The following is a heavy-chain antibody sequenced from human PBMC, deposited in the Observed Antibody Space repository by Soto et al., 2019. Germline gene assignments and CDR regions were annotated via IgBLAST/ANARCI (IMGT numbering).Heavy chain of an antibody. CDR1: GFTFSSYA. CDR2: ISGSGGST. V-gene: IGHV3-23*01. D-gene: IGHD3-10*01. CDR3: AKDQDARSGSYNNYGMDV. J-gene: IGHJ6*02. Sequence: GGSLRLSCAASGFTFSSYAMSWVRQAPGKGLEWVSAISGSGGSTYYADSVKGRFTISRDNSKNTLYLQMNSLRAEDRAVYDCAKDQDARSGSYNNYGMDVWGQGTTVTVSS.